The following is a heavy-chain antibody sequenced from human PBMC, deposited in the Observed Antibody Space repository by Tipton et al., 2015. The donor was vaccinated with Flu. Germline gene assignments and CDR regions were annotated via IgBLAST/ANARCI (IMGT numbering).Heavy chain of an antibody. D-gene: IGHD4-11*01. Sequence: TLSLTCAVYGGSFSGYYWSWIRQPPGKGLEWIGEINHSGSTNYNPSLKSRVTISVDTSKNQFSLKLSSVTAADTAVYYCARDDSRLHLFDYWGQGTLVTVSS. CDR2: INHSGST. CDR3: ARDDSRLHLFDY. V-gene: IGHV4-34*01. J-gene: IGHJ4*02. CDR1: GGSFSGYY.